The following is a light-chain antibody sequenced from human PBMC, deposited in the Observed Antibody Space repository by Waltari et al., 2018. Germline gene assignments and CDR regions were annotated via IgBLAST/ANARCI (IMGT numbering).Light chain of an antibody. Sequence: QSVLTQPPSVSAAPGQKVTISCSGYSSNIGNNYVSWYQQLPGTAPNLLIYANVGRPSGIPARCAGSKSGTSATLDITGLQTGDEADYFCGTWDSGLRAVVFGGGTKLTVL. J-gene: IGLJ3*02. V-gene: IGLV1-51*01. CDR1: SSNIGNNY. CDR3: GTWDSGLRAVV. CDR2: ANV.